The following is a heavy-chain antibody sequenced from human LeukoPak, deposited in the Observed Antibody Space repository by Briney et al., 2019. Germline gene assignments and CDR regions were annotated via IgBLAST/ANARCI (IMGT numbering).Heavy chain of an antibody. CDR3: TRDVIMGGSQGWFDP. CDR1: GYTFTGYY. Sequence: GASVKVSCKASGYTFTGYYMHWVRQAPGQGLEWMGWINPNSGGTNYAQKFQGRVTMTRDTSISTAYMELSRLSYDDTAMYYCTRDVIMGGSQGWFDPWGQGTLVTVSA. CDR2: INPNSGGT. V-gene: IGHV1-2*02. J-gene: IGHJ5*02. D-gene: IGHD2-8*01.